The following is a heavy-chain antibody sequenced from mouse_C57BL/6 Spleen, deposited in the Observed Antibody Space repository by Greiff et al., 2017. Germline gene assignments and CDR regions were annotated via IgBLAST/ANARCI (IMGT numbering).Heavy chain of an antibody. CDR3: ARGRFYGSSYPYFDY. V-gene: IGHV1-78*01. CDR2: IYTRDGST. J-gene: IGHJ2*01. CDR1: GYTFTDHT. Sequence: QVQLQQSDAELVKPGASVKISCKVSGYTFTDHTIHWMKQRPEQGLEWIGYIYTRDGSTKYNEKFKGKATLTADKSSSTAYMQLNSLTSEDSAVYFCARGRFYGSSYPYFDYWGQGTTLTVSS. D-gene: IGHD1-1*01.